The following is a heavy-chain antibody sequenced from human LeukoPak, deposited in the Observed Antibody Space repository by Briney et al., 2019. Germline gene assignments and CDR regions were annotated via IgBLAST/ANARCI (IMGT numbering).Heavy chain of an antibody. CDR1: GGSISGYY. V-gene: IGHV4-59*01. J-gene: IGHJ4*02. CDR3: ARGGIGSSRGSFFGY. Sequence: SETLSLTCTVSGGSISGYYWSWIRQPPGKGLEWIGYIYYSGDTNYNPSLNSRVTTSVDTSKNQFSLRLSSVTTADTATYYCARGGIGSSRGSFFGYWGQGTLVTVSS. D-gene: IGHD2-15*01. CDR2: IYYSGDT.